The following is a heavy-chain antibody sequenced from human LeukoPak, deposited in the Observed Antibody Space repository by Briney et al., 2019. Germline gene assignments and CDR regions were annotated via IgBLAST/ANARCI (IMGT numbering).Heavy chain of an antibody. CDR2: ISAYNGNT. J-gene: IGHJ6*03. Sequence: ASVKVSCKASGYTFTSYGISWVRQAPGQGLEWMGWISAYNGNTNYAQKLQGRVTMTTDTSTSTAYMELRSLRSDDTAVYYCARVVTAAGRYYYYMDVWGKGTTVTVSS. D-gene: IGHD6-13*01. CDR3: ARVVTAAGRYYYYMDV. V-gene: IGHV1-18*01. CDR1: GYTFTSYG.